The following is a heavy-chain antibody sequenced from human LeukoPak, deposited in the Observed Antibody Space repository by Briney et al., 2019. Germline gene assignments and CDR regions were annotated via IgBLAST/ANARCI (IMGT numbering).Heavy chain of an antibody. CDR3: ARDPYGSGRTWFDP. CDR2: ISSSGSTI. D-gene: IGHD3-10*01. J-gene: IGHJ5*02. CDR1: GFTFSTYE. V-gene: IGHV3-48*03. Sequence: GGSLRLSCAASGFTFSTYEMNWVRQAPGKGLEWVSYISSSGSTIYYADSVKGRFTISRDNAKNSLYLQMNSLRVEDTAVYYCARDPYGSGRTWFDPWGQGTLVTVSS.